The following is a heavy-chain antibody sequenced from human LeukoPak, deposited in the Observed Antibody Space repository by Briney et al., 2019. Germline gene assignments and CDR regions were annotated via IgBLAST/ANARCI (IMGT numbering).Heavy chain of an antibody. V-gene: IGHV1-69*13. CDR2: IIPIFGTA. CDR3: ARGGYSSGLLDY. Sequence: SVKVSCKASGGTFSSYAISWVRQAPGQGLEWMGGIIPIFGTANYAQKFQGRVTITADESTSTAYLELSSLRSEDTAVYYCARGGYSSGLLDYWGQGTLVTVSS. CDR1: GGTFSSYA. J-gene: IGHJ4*02. D-gene: IGHD6-19*01.